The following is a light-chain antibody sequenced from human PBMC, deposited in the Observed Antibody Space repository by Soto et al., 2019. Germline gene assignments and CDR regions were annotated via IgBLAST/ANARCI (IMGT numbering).Light chain of an antibody. CDR1: QAINTY. Sequence: DIQLTQSPSFLSASVGDRVTITCRASQAINTYLAWYQQKPGKAPKLLIFAASTLQNGVPSGFSGSGSGTEFTVTITSLQAEDFATYYCQQRKSYPITFGQGTRLEIK. V-gene: IGKV1-9*01. CDR2: AAS. CDR3: QQRKSYPIT. J-gene: IGKJ5*01.